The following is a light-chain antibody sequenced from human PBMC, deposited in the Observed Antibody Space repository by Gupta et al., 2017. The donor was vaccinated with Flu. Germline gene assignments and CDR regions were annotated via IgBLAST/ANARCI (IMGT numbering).Light chain of an antibody. Sequence: QSALTQPASVSGSPGQSIAISCTATGSDIGSYKYVSWYQQPPGKAPQLLIYDVTNRTAGVSPRFSGSKAGATASLTISGLQAEDEAEYYCMSCTSSATVIFGGGTRLTVL. CDR3: MSCTSSATVI. CDR2: DVT. V-gene: IGLV2-14*03. J-gene: IGLJ2*01. CDR1: GSDIGSYKY.